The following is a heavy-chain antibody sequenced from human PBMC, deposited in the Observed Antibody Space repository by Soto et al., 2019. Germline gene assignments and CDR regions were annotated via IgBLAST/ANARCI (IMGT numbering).Heavy chain of an antibody. V-gene: IGHV4-30-2*01. Sequence: QLQLQESGSGLVKPSQTLSLTCAVSGGSISSGNSYSWSWIRQPPGKGLEWIGSISHSGSTSYNPSLKGRVTMLVDKSKNQFSLNLSSVTAADMAVYYCARAVAPYLGTWFDPWGQGTLVIVSS. CDR2: ISHSGST. CDR1: GGSISSGNSYS. D-gene: IGHD3-16*01. J-gene: IGHJ5*02. CDR3: ARAVAPYLGTWFDP.